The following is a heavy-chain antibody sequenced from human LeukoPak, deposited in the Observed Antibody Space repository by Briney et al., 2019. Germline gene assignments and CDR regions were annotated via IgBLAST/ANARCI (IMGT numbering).Heavy chain of an antibody. V-gene: IGHV1-8*01. CDR1: GYTFTSYD. CDR3: AIIDYGGNSGYFQH. Sequence: ASVKVSCKASGYTFTSYDINWVRQATGQGLEWMGWMNPNSGNTGYAQKFQGRVTMTRNTSISTAYMELSSLRSEDTAVYYCAIIDYGGNSGYFQHWGQGTLVTVSS. J-gene: IGHJ1*01. D-gene: IGHD4-17*01. CDR2: MNPNSGNT.